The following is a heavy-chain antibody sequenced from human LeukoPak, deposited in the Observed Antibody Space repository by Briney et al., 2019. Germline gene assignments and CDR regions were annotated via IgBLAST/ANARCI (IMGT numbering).Heavy chain of an antibody. CDR2: INSDGSST. D-gene: IGHD6-13*01. CDR1: GFTFSSYW. CDR3: ARGSSGSSRADY. J-gene: IGHJ4*02. V-gene: IGHV3-74*01. Sequence: PGGSLRLSCAASGFTFSSYWMHWVRQAPGKGLVWVSRINSDGSSTTYADSVRGRFTISRDNAKNTLYLQMNSLRVEDTAVYYCARGSSGSSRADYWGQGTLVTVSS.